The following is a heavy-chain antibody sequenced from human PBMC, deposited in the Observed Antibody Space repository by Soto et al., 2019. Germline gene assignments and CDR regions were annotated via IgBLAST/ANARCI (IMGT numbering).Heavy chain of an antibody. D-gene: IGHD2-15*01. Sequence: SETLSLTCTVSGGSISSYYWSWIRQPPGKGLEWIGYIYYSGSTNYNPSLKSRVTISVDTSKNQFSLKLSSVTAADTAVYYCARDLLNGYSLDYWGQGALVTVSS. CDR2: IYYSGST. CDR1: GGSISSYY. CDR3: ARDLLNGYSLDY. V-gene: IGHV4-59*12. J-gene: IGHJ4*02.